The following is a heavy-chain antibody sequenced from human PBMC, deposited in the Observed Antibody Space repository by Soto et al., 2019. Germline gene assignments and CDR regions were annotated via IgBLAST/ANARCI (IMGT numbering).Heavy chain of an antibody. D-gene: IGHD2-2*01. CDR2: ISYDGSNK. V-gene: IGHV3-30-3*01. Sequence: GGSLRLSCAASGFTFSSYAMHWVRQAPGKGLEWVAVISYDGSNKYYADSVKGRFTISRDNSKNTLYLQMNSLRAEDTAVYYCARDGLDCSSTSCRHYYYYGMDVWGQGTTVTVSS. CDR3: ARDGLDCSSTSCRHYYYYGMDV. J-gene: IGHJ6*02. CDR1: GFTFSSYA.